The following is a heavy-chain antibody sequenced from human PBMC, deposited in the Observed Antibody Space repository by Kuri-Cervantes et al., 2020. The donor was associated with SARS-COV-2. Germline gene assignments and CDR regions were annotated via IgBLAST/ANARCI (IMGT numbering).Heavy chain of an antibody. D-gene: IGHD6-13*01. V-gene: IGHV4-59*11. J-gene: IGHJ4*02. CDR3: ARAKVGTGYSSSWYSGVVPSA. CDR1: GGSISSHY. CDR2: IYYSGST. Sequence: SETLSLTCTVSGGSISSHYWSWIRPPPGKGLEWSGYIYYSGSTNYNPSLKTRVTISVDTSKNQFSLKLSSVTAADTAVYYCARAKVGTGYSSSWYSGVVPSAWGQGTLVTVSS.